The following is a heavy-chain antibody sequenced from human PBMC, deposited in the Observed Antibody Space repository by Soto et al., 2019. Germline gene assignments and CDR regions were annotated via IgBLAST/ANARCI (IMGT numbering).Heavy chain of an antibody. J-gene: IGHJ4*02. D-gene: IGHD6-19*01. CDR3: AREGESSGWYGYFDY. CDR2: IKQDGSEI. V-gene: IGHV3-7*01. CDR1: GFTFSNYW. Sequence: DVQLVESGGGLVQPGGSLRLSCDTSGFTFSNYWMSWVRQAPGKGLEWVANIKQDGSEIYYMDSVKGRFTISRDYAKKSLYLQMNSLRADDTAVYYCAREGESSGWYGYFDYWGQGTLVTVSS.